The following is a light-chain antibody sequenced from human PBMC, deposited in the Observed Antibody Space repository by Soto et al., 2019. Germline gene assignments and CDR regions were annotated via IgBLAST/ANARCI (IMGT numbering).Light chain of an antibody. CDR2: NAS. J-gene: IGKJ1*01. V-gene: IGKV1-39*01. CDR1: QNIATY. Sequence: DIQMTQSPSSRSASVGDRVTSPSRASQNIATYLNWYQQTPGKAPKLLIYNASTLQSGVPSRFSGGGSGTEFSLTISSLQPDDFATYYCQQYNYFWAFGQGTKVDIK. CDR3: QQYNYFWA.